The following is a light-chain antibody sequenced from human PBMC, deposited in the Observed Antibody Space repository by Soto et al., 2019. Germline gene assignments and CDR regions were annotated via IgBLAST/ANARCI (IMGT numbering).Light chain of an antibody. CDR3: SSFTISRNTVI. CDR2: DVN. CDR1: SSDVDGYNY. V-gene: IGLV2-14*01. J-gene: IGLJ2*01. Sequence: QSALTQPASVSRSPGQSITISCTGTSSDVDGYNYVSWYQYHPGKAPKLMIYDVNNRPSGVSNRFSGSKSGNTASLTISGLLAEDEAHYYCSSFTISRNTVIFGGGTKVTVL.